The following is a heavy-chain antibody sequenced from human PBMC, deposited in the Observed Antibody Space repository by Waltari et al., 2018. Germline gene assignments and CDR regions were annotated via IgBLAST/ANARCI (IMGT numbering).Heavy chain of an antibody. CDR2: VIPFPQTT. J-gene: IGHJ3*02. D-gene: IGHD3-22*01. V-gene: IGHV1-69*05. CDR1: GVSFTKYA. Sequence: QVQLVQSGAEVKKPGSSVKVSCWASGVSFTKYAFNWLRQAPGQGLEWVGGVIPFPQTTKYAQNFQGRVRSATGESATSAYLELSSLRSEDTAVYYCARGRHYLDSRGHQAMGNAFDIWGQGTTVTVSS. CDR3: ARGRHYLDSRGHQAMGNAFDI.